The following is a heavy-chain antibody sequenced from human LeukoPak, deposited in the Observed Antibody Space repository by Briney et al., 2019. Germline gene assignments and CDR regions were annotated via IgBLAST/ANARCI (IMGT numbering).Heavy chain of an antibody. CDR2: ISYSGST. CDR3: ARHCRDWFDP. Sequence: KTSETLSLTCTVSGGSISPYYWSWIRQPPGKGLEWIGYISYSGSTNYNPSLKSRVTMSVDTSKNQLSLKLSSVTAADTAVYYCARHCRDWFDPWGQGTLVTVSS. J-gene: IGHJ5*02. CDR1: GGSISPYY. V-gene: IGHV4-59*08.